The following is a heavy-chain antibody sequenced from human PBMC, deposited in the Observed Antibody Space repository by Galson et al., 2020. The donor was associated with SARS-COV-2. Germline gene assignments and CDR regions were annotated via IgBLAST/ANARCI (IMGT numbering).Heavy chain of an antibody. CDR2: IYSGGTT. D-gene: IGHD5-18*01. CDR1: AGFSVSSNY. V-gene: IGHV3-53*01. CDR3: TRESYRYGFYYGMDV. J-gene: IGHJ6*02. Sequence: GESLKISCAASAGFSVSSNYLSWVRQAPGKGLEWVSVIYSGGTTYYADSVKGRFTISRDNSKNTIYLQMNSLRAEDTAVYYCTRESYRYGFYYGMDVWGQGTTVTVSS.